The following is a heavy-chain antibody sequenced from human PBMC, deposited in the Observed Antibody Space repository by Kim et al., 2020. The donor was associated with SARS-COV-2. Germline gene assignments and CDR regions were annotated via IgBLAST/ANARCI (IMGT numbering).Heavy chain of an antibody. CDR1: GFDFSSYA. J-gene: IGHJ1*01. D-gene: IGHD2-15*01. CDR2: VGGRGLHP. V-gene: IGHV3-23*01. CDR3: ARHPGVDGIFSD. Sequence: GGSLRLSCVASGFDFSSYAMSWVRQSPGKRLEWLAGVGGRGLHPEYAASGGGRFTISRDNSMNTLYLQMHSFRADDTAAYYCARHPGVDGIFSDWGPGP.